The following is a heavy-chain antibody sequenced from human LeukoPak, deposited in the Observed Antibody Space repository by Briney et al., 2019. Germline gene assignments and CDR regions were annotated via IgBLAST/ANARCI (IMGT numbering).Heavy chain of an antibody. CDR1: GFTFSDAW. CDR3: ATRGSSPDY. Sequence: GGSLRLSCAASGFTFSDAWMTWVRQAPGKGLEWVGRIESETDGGTTDYATPVKDRFTISRDDSKNTLYLQMNSLKTEDTAVYYCATRGSSPDYWGQGTLVTVSS. J-gene: IGHJ4*02. D-gene: IGHD6-13*01. CDR2: IESETDGGTT. V-gene: IGHV3-15*04.